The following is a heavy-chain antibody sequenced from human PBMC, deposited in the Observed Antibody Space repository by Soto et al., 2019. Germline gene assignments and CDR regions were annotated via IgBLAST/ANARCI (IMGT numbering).Heavy chain of an antibody. D-gene: IGHD3-22*01. CDR1: GFSFNIFA. V-gene: IGHV3-23*01. Sequence: EVKLLESGGRLVQPGGSLRLSCAASGFSFNIFAMNWVRQAPGQGLEWVSGISGGGGSTYYADSVKGRFTISRDNSNNTLYLQMNSLSAEYTAVYYCAKDPTSYDSSAQFDSWGQGTLVTVSS. J-gene: IGHJ4*02. CDR2: ISGGGGST. CDR3: AKDPTSYDSSAQFDS.